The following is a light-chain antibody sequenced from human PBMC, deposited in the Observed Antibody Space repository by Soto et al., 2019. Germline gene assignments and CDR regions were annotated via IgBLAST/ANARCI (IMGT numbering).Light chain of an antibody. CDR3: QQYGSSPRT. CDR2: VAS. CDR1: QSVSSSY. Sequence: EIVLTQSPGTLSLSPGDTATLSCRASQSVSSSYLAWYQQKPGQAPRLLIYVASVRATGIPDRFSGSGSGTDYTLTINRLKPQDFAVYYCQQYGSSPRTFGQGTKVENK. V-gene: IGKV3-20*01. J-gene: IGKJ1*01.